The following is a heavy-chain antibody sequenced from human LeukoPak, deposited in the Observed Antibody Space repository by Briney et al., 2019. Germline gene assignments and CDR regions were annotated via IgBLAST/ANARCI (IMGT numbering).Heavy chain of an antibody. V-gene: IGHV1-2*02. CDR1: GYTFTGYY. J-gene: IGHJ6*03. Sequence: ASVEVSCKASGYTFTGYYMHWVRQAPGQGLEWMGWINPNSGVTKYAQKFQGRVTMTRDTSISTAYMELSRLRSDDTAVYYCASELTETRYCSSTSCPTSMDVWGKGTTVTVPS. CDR3: ASELTETRYCSSTSCPTSMDV. CDR2: INPNSGVT. D-gene: IGHD2-2*01.